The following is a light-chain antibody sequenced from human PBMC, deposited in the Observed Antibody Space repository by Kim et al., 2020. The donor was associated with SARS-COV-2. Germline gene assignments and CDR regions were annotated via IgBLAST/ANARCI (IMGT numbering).Light chain of an antibody. J-gene: IGKJ4*01. V-gene: IGKV3-15*01. CDR2: GAS. CDR3: QQYNDWPLLT. Sequence: APWERVTHSCRASQSVRNNLAWYQQRPGQAPRLLIYGASTRATDISARFSGSGSGTEFTLTIRSLQSEDVAVYYCQQYNDWPLLTVGGGTKVDIK. CDR1: QSVRNN.